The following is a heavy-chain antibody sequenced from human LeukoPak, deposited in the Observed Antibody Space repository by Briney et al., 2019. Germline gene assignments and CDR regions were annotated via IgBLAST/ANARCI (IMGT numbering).Heavy chain of an antibody. CDR2: IYYSGST. D-gene: IGHD3-16*01. CDR1: GGSISSYY. Sequence: PSETLSLTCTVSGGSISSYYWSWLRQPPGKGLEWIGYIYYSGSTNYNPSLKSRVTISVDTSKNQFSLKLSSVTAADTAVYYCARGLGAAQDYWGQGTLVTVSS. CDR3: ARGLGAAQDY. J-gene: IGHJ4*02. V-gene: IGHV4-59*01.